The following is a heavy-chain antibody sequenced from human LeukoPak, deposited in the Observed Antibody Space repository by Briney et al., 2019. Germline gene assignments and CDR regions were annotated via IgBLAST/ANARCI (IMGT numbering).Heavy chain of an antibody. Sequence: SETPSLTCTVSGGSISDYYWSWSRQPPGEGLEWIGFIYSNGNTNYIPSLKSRLTVSLDTSKSPFSLKLSSVTAADTAIYYCARSTTVSGFDYWGHGTLVTVSS. D-gene: IGHD4-17*01. V-gene: IGHV4-59*01. CDR2: IYSNGNT. CDR1: GGSISDYY. CDR3: ARSTTVSGFDY. J-gene: IGHJ4*01.